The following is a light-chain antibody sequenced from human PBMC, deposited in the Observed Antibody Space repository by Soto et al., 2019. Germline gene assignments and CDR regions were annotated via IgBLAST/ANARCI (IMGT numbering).Light chain of an antibody. J-gene: IGLJ3*02. CDR3: SAYTARSTLV. V-gene: IGLV2-11*01. CDR1: SGDIGAYNY. CDR2: DVN. Sequence: QSALTQPRSVSGSPGQSVTFSCTGTSGDIGAYNYVSWYQFHPGKAPKMIIYDVNKRPSGVPDRFSGSKSGNTASLAISWLQAEDEADYYCSAYTARSTLVFGGGTKLTVL.